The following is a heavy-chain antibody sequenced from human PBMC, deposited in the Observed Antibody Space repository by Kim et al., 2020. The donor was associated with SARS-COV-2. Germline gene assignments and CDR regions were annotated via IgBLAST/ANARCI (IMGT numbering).Heavy chain of an antibody. J-gene: IGHJ3*02. V-gene: IGHV3-23*01. CDR3: AKDLYYDFWSGQFFDI. D-gene: IGHD3-3*01. Sequence: VKGRFTSAGDKSKNTLYLQMNSLRAEDTAVYYCAKDLYYDFWSGQFFDIWGQGTMVTVSS.